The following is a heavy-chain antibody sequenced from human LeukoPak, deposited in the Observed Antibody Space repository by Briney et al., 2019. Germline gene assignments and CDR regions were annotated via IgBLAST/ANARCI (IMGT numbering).Heavy chain of an antibody. J-gene: IGHJ4*02. Sequence: PGGSLRLSCAASGFTFSSYAMSWVRQAPGKGLEWLSVISGGSSGSTYYADSVTGRFTVSRDNSKNTLYLQMNSVRVEDTAVYFCAKDVKMFRGPMIMHHFDYWGQGSLVTVSS. V-gene: IGHV3-23*01. CDR3: AKDVKMFRGPMIMHHFDY. CDR2: ISGGSSGST. D-gene: IGHD3-10*01. CDR1: GFTFSSYA.